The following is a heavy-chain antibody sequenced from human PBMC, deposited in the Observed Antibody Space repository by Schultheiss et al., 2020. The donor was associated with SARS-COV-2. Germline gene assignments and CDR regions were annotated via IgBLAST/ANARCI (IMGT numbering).Heavy chain of an antibody. J-gene: IGHJ4*02. D-gene: IGHD3-22*01. CDR2: ISYDGSNK. CDR3: AKESRSGYYYEFDY. Sequence: GESLKISCAASGFTFSSYAMHWVRQAPGKGLEWVAVISYDGSNKYYADSVKGRFTISRDNSKNTLYLQMNSLRAEDTAIYYCAKESRSGYYYEFDYWGQGTLVTVSS. V-gene: IGHV3-30-3*01. CDR1: GFTFSSYA.